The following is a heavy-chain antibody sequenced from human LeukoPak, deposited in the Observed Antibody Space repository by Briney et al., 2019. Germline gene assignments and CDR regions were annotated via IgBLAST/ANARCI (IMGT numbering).Heavy chain of an antibody. D-gene: IGHD3-16*01. CDR3: ARDKGGYFDY. J-gene: IGHJ4*02. CDR2: IYSGGST. Sequence: GGSLRLSCATSGFTVSTNYLSWVRQAPGQGLEWVSVIYSGGSTYYADSVKGRFTISRDNLKNILYLQMNSLRAEDTAVYYCARDKGGYFDYRGQGTLVTVSP. CDR1: GFTVSTNY. V-gene: IGHV3-53*01.